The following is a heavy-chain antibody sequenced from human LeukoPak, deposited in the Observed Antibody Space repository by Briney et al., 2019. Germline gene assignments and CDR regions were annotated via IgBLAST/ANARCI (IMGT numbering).Heavy chain of an antibody. J-gene: IGHJ3*02. CDR1: GGTFSSYA. Sequence: SVKVSCKASGGTFSSYAISWVRQAPGQGLEWMGRIIPIFGTANYAQKFQGRVTITTDESTSTAYMELSSLRSEDTAVYYCASERRDGYRDAFDIWGQGTMVTVSS. D-gene: IGHD5-24*01. CDR3: ASERRDGYRDAFDI. V-gene: IGHV1-69*05. CDR2: IIPIFGTA.